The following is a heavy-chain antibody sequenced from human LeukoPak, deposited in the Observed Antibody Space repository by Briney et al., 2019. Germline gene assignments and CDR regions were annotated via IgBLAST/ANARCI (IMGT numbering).Heavy chain of an antibody. D-gene: IGHD6-13*01. V-gene: IGHV3-48*03. CDR2: ISSSGSTI. Sequence: PGGSLRLSCAASGFTFSSYEMNWVRQAPGKGLEWVSYISSSGSTIYYADSVKGRFTISRDNAKNSLYLQMNSLRAEDTAVYYCARGRQQLVRGDYYYGMDVWGQGTTVTVS. CDR1: GFTFSSYE. CDR3: ARGRQQLVRGDYYYGMDV. J-gene: IGHJ6*02.